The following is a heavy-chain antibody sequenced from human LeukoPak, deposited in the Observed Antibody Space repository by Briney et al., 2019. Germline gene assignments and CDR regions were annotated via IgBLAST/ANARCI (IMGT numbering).Heavy chain of an antibody. D-gene: IGHD6-13*01. CDR1: GGSFSGYY. CDR2: INHSGST. Sequence: SETLSLTCAVYGGSFSGYYWSWIRQPPGKGLEWIGEINHSGSTNYNPSLKSRVTISVDTSKNQFSLKLSSVTAADTAVYYCASVTAAGLVGNDYWGQGTLVTVSS. CDR3: ASVTAAGLVGNDY. J-gene: IGHJ4*02. V-gene: IGHV4-34*01.